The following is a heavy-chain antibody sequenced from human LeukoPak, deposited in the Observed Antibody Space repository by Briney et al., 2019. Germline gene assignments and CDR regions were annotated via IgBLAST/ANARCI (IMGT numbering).Heavy chain of an antibody. CDR3: AKSLWSSLGELSTAFDY. V-gene: IGHV3-9*03. Sequence: GGSLRLSCAASGFTFDDYAMHWVRQAPGKGLEWVSGLSWNSGSIGYADSVKGRVTISRDNAKNSLYLQMNSLRAEDMALYYCAKSLWSSLGELSTAFDYWGQGTLVTVSS. CDR2: LSWNSGSI. CDR1: GFTFDDYA. J-gene: IGHJ4*02. D-gene: IGHD3-16*02.